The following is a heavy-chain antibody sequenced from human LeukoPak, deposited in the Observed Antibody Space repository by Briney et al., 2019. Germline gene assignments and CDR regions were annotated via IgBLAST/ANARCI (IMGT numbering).Heavy chain of an antibody. CDR2: INHSGST. V-gene: IGHV4-34*01. D-gene: IGHD6-13*01. J-gene: IGHJ4*02. CDR1: GVSFGGYY. CDR3: ARGSRVFDY. Sequence: TSETLSLTCAVYGVSFGGYYWSWIRQPPGKGLEWIGEINHSGSTNYNPSLKSRVTISVDTSKNQFSLKLSSVTAADTAVYYCARGSRVFDYWGQGTLVTVSS.